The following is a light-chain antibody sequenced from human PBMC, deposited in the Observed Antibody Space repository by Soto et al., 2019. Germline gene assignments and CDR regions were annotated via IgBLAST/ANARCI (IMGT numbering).Light chain of an antibody. V-gene: IGKV3D-15*01. CDR2: YIS. J-gene: IGKJ5*01. Sequence: EIVMTHSPATLSVSPGETASLSCRASQSACNFLAWYQQKPGQAPRLLIYYISTRATGIPARFSGSGSGTELTLTINSLQSEDSAVYYCQQHNQWHITVGHRTRLEIK. CDR3: QQHNQWHIT. CDR1: QSACNF.